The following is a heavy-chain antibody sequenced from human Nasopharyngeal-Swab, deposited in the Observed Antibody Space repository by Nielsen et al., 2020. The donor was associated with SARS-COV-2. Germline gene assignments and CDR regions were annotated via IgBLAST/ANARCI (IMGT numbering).Heavy chain of an antibody. V-gene: IGHV3-49*02. CDR2: IRSKTYGGPT. J-gene: IGHJ4*02. Sequence: SWVRQSPGKGLEWVGFIRSKTYGGPTEYAASVKGRFTISRDDSRGIAYLQMNSLRTEDTAVYYCARSGDGYNFYLDYWGQGTLVTVSS. D-gene: IGHD5-24*01. CDR3: ARSGDGYNFYLDY.